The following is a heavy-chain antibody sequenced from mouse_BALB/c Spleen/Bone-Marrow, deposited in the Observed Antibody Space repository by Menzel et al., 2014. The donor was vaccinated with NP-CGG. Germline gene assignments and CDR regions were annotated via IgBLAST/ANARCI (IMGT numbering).Heavy chain of an antibody. CDR3: ARHWDYDYGFAY. D-gene: IGHD2-4*01. J-gene: IGHJ3*01. V-gene: IGHV2-6-5*01. Sequence: VQGVESGPGLVAPSQSLSITCTVSGFSLTDYGVSWIRQPPGKGLEWLGVLWGGGTTYYNSTLKSRLSISRDNSKGQVFLKMNSLQTDDTAIYYCARHWDYDYGFAYWGQGTLVTVSA. CDR2: LWGGGTT. CDR1: GFSLTDYG.